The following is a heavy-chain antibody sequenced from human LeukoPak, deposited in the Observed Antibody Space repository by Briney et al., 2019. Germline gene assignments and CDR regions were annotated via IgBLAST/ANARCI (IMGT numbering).Heavy chain of an antibody. CDR1: GFTFSSYA. J-gene: IGHJ1*01. D-gene: IGHD2-2*01. CDR3: AKAPSSSTSRYQH. CDR2: ISGSGGST. V-gene: IGHV3-23*01. Sequence: GGSLRLSCAASGFTFSSYAMGWVRQAPGKGLEWVSAISGSGGSTYYADSVKGRFTISRDNSKNTLYLQMNSLRAEDTAVYYCAKAPSSSTSRYQHWGQGTLVTVSS.